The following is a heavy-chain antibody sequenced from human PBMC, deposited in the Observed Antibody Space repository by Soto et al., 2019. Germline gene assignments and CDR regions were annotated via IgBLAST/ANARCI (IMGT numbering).Heavy chain of an antibody. V-gene: IGHV3-74*01. D-gene: IGHD1-26*01. CDR2: ISGDGVHT. J-gene: IGHJ4*02. CDR3: AKDRQGMGATPFDY. CDR1: GFTFSRYW. Sequence: EVQLAESGGGLIQPGGSLRLSCATSGFTFSRYWIHWVRQAPGEGLVWVSRISGDGVHTDYAESVKGRFTVSRDIAKSTGYLQMNNLRAEDTAIYYCAKDRQGMGATPFDYWGQGTLVTVSA.